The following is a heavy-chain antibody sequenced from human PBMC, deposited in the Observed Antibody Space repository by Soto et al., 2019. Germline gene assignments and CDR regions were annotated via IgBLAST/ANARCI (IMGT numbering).Heavy chain of an antibody. D-gene: IGHD2-8*01. J-gene: IGHJ4*02. Sequence: QVQLQESGPGLVKPSETLSLTCTVSGGSISSYYWSWIRQPPGKGLEWIGYIYYSGSTNYNPSHQMRLTISVDTSKNQCSLNQSSVTAADKAVYYCASRYAGNFDYWGQGTLVTVSS. CDR2: IYYSGST. CDR1: GGSISSYY. CDR3: ASRYAGNFDY. V-gene: IGHV4-59*01.